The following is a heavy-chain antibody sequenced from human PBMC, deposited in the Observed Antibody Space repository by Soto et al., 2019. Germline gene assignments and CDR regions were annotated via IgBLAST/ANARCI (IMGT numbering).Heavy chain of an antibody. CDR2: IYASGST. Sequence: SETLSLTCTVSDGSISSYFWTWIRQPAGKGLESIGRIYASGSTNYNPSLKSRVTMSVDTSKNQFSLKLRFVTAADTAVYYCAGSLILTDYYGYWGQGTLVTSPQ. CDR1: DGSISSYF. D-gene: IGHD3-9*01. V-gene: IGHV4-4*07. CDR3: AGSLILTDYYGY. J-gene: IGHJ4*02.